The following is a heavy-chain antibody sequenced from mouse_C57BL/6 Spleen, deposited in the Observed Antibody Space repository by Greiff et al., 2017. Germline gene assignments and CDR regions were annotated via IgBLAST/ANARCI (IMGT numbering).Heavy chain of an antibody. V-gene: IGHV5-9-1*02. CDR1: GFTFSSYA. J-gene: IGHJ4*01. D-gene: IGHD2-2*01. Sequence: EVMLVESGEGLVKPGGSLKLSCAASGFTFSSYAMSWVRQTPEKRLEWVAYISSGGDYIYYAATVKGRFTISRDNARNTLYLQMSSLKSEDTAMYYCTRDGYDESDYAMDYWGQGTSVTVSS. CDR2: ISSGGDYI. CDR3: TRDGYDESDYAMDY.